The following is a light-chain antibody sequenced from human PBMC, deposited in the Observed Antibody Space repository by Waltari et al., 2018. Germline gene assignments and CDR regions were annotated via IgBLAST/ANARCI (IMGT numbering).Light chain of an antibody. Sequence: QSALTQPPSASGSPGQSVTISCTGTSSDVGGYNDVSWYQQHPGKAPKLMIYEVSKRPSGVPDRCSGSKSGNTASLTVSGLQAEDEADYYGSSYAGSRTYVFGTGTKVTVL. CDR1: SSDVGGYND. CDR3: SSYAGSRTYV. CDR2: EVS. J-gene: IGLJ1*01. V-gene: IGLV2-8*01.